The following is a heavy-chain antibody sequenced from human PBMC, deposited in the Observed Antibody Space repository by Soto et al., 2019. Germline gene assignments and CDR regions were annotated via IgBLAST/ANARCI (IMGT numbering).Heavy chain of an antibody. CDR1: GGSFSGYY. J-gene: IGHJ6*02. D-gene: IGHD6-13*01. Sequence: SETLSLTCAVYGGSFSGYYWSWIRQPPGKGLEWIGEINHSGSTNYNPSLKSRVTISVDTSKNQFSLKLSSVTAADTAVYYCARGLGVSSSWYLYYYGMDVWGQGTTVTV. CDR2: INHSGST. V-gene: IGHV4-34*01. CDR3: ARGLGVSSSWYLYYYGMDV.